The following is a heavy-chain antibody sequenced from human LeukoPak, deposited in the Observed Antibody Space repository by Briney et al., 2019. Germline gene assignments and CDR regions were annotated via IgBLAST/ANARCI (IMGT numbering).Heavy chain of an antibody. Sequence: GGSLRLSCAASGFTFSTYTMSWVRQAPGKGLEWVALISYDGSNKYYADSVKGRFTISRDNSKNTLYLQVNSLSAEDTAVYYCSKDLSSWNRAHDMVDYWGQGTLVTVSS. J-gene: IGHJ4*02. CDR2: ISYDGSNK. V-gene: IGHV3-30*18. CDR1: GFTFSTYT. D-gene: IGHD1-1*01. CDR3: SKDLSSWNRAHDMVDY.